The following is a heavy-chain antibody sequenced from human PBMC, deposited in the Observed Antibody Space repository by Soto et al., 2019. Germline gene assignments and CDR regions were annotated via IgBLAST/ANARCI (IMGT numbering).Heavy chain of an antibody. D-gene: IGHD1-26*01. CDR2: ISSGSAYI. J-gene: IGHJ5*02. CDR3: ARDQGGSYDSWFDP. V-gene: IGHV3-21*06. CDR1: TCGMYS. Sequence: PGGAIRLSCTFTCGMYSMNWVRQAPGKGLEWVASISSGSAYIKYAESVKGRFTISRDNAKNSLHLQMNSLRAEDTAIYHCARDQGGSYDSWFDPWGQGTLVTVS.